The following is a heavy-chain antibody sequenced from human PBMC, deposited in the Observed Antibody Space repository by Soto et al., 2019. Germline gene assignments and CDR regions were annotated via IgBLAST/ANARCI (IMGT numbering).Heavy chain of an antibody. CDR1: GYTFTSYG. CDR2: ISAYTGNT. D-gene: IGHD6-13*01. V-gene: IGHV1-18*01. J-gene: IGHJ6*02. Sequence: QVQLVQSGAEVKKPGASVKVSCKASGYTFTSYGISWVRQAPGQGLEWMGWISAYTGNTNYAQKLQGRVTMNTDTSPSTAYMELRSLTSDATAVYYFARVVASAGTSLRYYYSYGMDVWGQGTKVTVS. CDR3: ARVVASAGTSLRYYYSYGMDV.